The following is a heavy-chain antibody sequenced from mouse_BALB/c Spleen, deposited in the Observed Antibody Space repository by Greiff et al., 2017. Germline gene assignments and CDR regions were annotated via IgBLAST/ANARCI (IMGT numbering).Heavy chain of an antibody. V-gene: IGHV5-12-1*01. D-gene: IGHD1-1*01. Sequence: EVQGVESGGGLVKPGGSLKLSCAASGFAFSSYDMSWVRQTPEKRLEWVAYISSGGGSTYYPDTVKGRFTISRDNAKNTLYLQMSSLKSEDTAMYYCARHGGYYYGSSWYYFDYWGQGTTLTVSS. CDR1: GFAFSSYD. J-gene: IGHJ2*01. CDR3: ARHGGYYYGSSWYYFDY. CDR2: ISSGGGST.